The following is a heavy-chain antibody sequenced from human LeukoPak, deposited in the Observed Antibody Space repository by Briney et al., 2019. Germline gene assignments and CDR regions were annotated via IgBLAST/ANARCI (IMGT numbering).Heavy chain of an antibody. CDR3: ARVALTTEDYYYYYYMDV. J-gene: IGHJ6*03. D-gene: IGHD4/OR15-4a*01. CDR1: GGSISSSSYY. V-gene: IGHV4-39*07. Sequence: SETLSLTCTVSGGSISSSSYYWGWIRQPPGKGLEWIGSIYYSGSTYYNPSLKSRVTISVDTSKNQFSLKLRSVTAADTAVYYCARVALTTEDYYYYYYMDVWGKGTTVTVSS. CDR2: IYYSGST.